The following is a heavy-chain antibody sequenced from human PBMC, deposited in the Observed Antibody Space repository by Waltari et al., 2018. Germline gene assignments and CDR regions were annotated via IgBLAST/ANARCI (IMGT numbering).Heavy chain of an antibody. CDR2: INSDGSST. J-gene: IGHJ3*02. V-gene: IGHV3-74*01. Sequence: EVQLVESGGGLVQPGGSLRLSCAASGFTFSSYWMHWVRPAPGKWLVWVSRINSDGSSTSYADSVKGRFTISRDNAKNTLYLQMNSLRAEDTAVYYCARDPGYGVVHAFDIWGQGTMVTVSS. CDR3: ARDPGYGVVHAFDI. D-gene: IGHD3-3*01. CDR1: GFTFSSYW.